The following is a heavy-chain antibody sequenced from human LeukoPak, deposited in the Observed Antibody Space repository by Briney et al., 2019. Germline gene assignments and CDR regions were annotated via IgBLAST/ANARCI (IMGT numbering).Heavy chain of an antibody. CDR3: TRVIVAVPGYFDYFDF. CDR1: GFTFSDYY. CDR2: ISSSGYTI. Sequence: PGGSLRLSCAASGFTFSDYYMSWIRQAPGKGLEWVSYISSSGYTIYYADSVKGRFTISRDNAKNSLYLQMNSLRAEDTAVYYCTRVIVAVPGYFDYFDFWGRGVLVTVSS. V-gene: IGHV3-11*01. D-gene: IGHD6-19*01. J-gene: IGHJ4*02.